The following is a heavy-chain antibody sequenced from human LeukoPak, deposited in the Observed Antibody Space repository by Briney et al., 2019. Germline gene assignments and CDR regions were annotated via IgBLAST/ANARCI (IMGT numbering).Heavy chain of an antibody. CDR1: GGSFGGSSSGYY. V-gene: IGHV4-34*01. J-gene: IGHJ2*01. CDR2: NHEKKGT. D-gene: IGHD6-13*01. Sequence: SETLSLTCTVDGGSFGGSSSGYYWSWIRQAPEKGLEWIGHNHEKKGTNYNPSLNSRVTISVEMSKCQFSLKLSSVPAADTAVYYCARVYYSSSYDYWYFDLWGRGTLVTVSS. CDR3: ARVYYSSSYDYWYFDL.